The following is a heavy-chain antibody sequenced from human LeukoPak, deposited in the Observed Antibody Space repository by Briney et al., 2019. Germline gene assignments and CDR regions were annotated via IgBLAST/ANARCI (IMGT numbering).Heavy chain of an antibody. CDR2: ISTYDGNT. CDR1: GYSFTSYG. D-gene: IGHD3-22*01. J-gene: IGHJ4*02. Sequence: GASVKVSCKASGYSFTSYGFSWVRQAPGQGLEWMGWISTYDGNTNYAQKVQGRVTMTTDSSTSTAYMELRTLRSDDTAVYYCAKMGAGSGYSPIDYWGQGTLVTVSS. V-gene: IGHV1-18*01. CDR3: AKMGAGSGYSPIDY.